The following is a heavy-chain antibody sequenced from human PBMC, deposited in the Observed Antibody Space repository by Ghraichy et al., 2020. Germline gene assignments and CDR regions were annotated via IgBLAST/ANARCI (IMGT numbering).Heavy chain of an antibody. D-gene: IGHD7-27*01. CDR3: ARGGLSGTGVRDADY. CDR1: GYTFTTYY. J-gene: IGHJ4*02. CDR2: INPSGGTT. Sequence: ASVKVSCKASGYTFTTYYIHWVRQAPGQGLEWMGIINPSGGTTDYPQKFQGRVTMTRDTSTSTVYMELSSLRSEDTAVYYCARGGLSGTGVRDADYWGQGTLVTVSS. V-gene: IGHV1-46*01.